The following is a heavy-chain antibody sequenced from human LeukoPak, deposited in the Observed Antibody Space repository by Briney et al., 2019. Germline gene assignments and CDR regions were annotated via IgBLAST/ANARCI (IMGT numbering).Heavy chain of an antibody. CDR2: IYYSGST. V-gene: IGHV4-39*01. J-gene: IGHJ4*02. D-gene: IGHD2-8*01. CDR1: GGSISSSSYY. Sequence: SETLSLTCTVSGGSISSSSYYWGWIRQPPGKGLEWIGGIYYSGSTYYNPSLKSRVTISVDTSKNQFSLKLSSVTAADTAVYYCARVRRCTNGVCYTCDYWGQGTLVTVSS. CDR3: ARVRRCTNGVCYTCDY.